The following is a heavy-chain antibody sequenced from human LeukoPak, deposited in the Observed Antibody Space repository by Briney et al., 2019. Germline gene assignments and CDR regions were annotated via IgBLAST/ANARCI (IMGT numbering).Heavy chain of an antibody. CDR2: ISYEGSNK. CDR3: ATMMVVIGAFDI. Sequence: WGSLRLSCAASGFTFSSYGMHWVRQAPGKGLEWVAVISYEGSNKYYADSEKGRFTISRDNSKNTLYLQMNSLRAEDTAVYYCATMMVVIGAFDIWGQGTLVTVSS. V-gene: IGHV3-30*03. J-gene: IGHJ3*02. D-gene: IGHD3-22*01. CDR1: GFTFSSYG.